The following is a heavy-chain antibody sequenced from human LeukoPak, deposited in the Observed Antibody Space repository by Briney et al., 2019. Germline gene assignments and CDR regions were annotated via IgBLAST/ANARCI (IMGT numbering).Heavy chain of an antibody. Sequence: SETLSLTCTVSGGSMSSYYWSWIRQPPGKGLEWIGYIYYSGSTNYNPSLKSRVTISVDTSKNQFSLELSSVTAADTAVYYCARAIADYDAFDIWGQGTKVTVSS. V-gene: IGHV4-59*01. CDR2: IYYSGST. J-gene: IGHJ3*02. CDR1: GGSMSSYY. D-gene: IGHD6-13*01. CDR3: ARAIADYDAFDI.